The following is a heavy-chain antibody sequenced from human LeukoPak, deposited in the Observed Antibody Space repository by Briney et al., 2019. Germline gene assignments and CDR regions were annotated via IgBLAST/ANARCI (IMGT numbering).Heavy chain of an antibody. CDR1: GYTFTSYY. Sequence: ASVKVSCKASGYTFTSYYMHWVRQAPGQGLEWMGIINPSGGSTSYAQKFQGRVTMTRDTSTSTVYMELSSLRSEDTAVYYCARSYHDFWSGYYNDLGYWGQGTLVTVSS. J-gene: IGHJ4*02. V-gene: IGHV1-46*01. D-gene: IGHD3-3*01. CDR3: ARSYHDFWSGYYNDLGY. CDR2: INPSGGST.